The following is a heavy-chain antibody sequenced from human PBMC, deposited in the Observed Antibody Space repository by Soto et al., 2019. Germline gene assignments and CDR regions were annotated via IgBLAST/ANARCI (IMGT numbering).Heavy chain of an antibody. J-gene: IGHJ5*02. V-gene: IGHV3-74*01. CDR2: INSDGSST. Sequence: EVQLVESGGGLVQPGGSLRLSCAASGFTFSSYWMHWVRQAPGKGLVWVSRINSDGSSTSYADSVKGRFTISRDNAKNTLYLQMNSLRAEDTAVYYCARGTGLELTNWFDPWGQGTLVTVSS. CDR1: GFTFSSYW. D-gene: IGHD1-7*01. CDR3: ARGTGLELTNWFDP.